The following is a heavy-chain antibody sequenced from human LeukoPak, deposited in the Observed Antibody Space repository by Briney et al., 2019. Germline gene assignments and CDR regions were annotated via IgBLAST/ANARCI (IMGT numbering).Heavy chain of an antibody. Sequence: PRASVKVSCKASGYSFTNYYIHWVRQAPGQGLEWMGMINPSGGSTSYAQKFQGRVTMTRDTSTSTVYMDLSSLRADDTAVYYCAKGSYSYGFSLSDYWGQGTLVTVSS. CDR3: AKGSYSYGFSLSDY. J-gene: IGHJ4*02. V-gene: IGHV1-46*01. CDR2: INPSGGST. CDR1: GYSFTNYY. D-gene: IGHD5-18*01.